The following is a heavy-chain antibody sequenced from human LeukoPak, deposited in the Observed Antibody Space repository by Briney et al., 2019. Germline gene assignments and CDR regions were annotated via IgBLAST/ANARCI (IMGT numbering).Heavy chain of an antibody. CDR1: GGSIRSYF. CDR2: IYYGGST. V-gene: IGHV4-59*01. J-gene: IGHJ4*02. CDR3: ARVRALSYYDSSGDLYYFDH. D-gene: IGHD3-22*01. Sequence: PSETLSLTCTVSGGSIRSYFWSWIRQPPGKGLEWIGYIYYGGSTDYNPSLKSRVTISVDTSKNQFSLKLSSVTAADTAVYYCARVRALSYYDSSGDLYYFDHWGQGTLVTVSS.